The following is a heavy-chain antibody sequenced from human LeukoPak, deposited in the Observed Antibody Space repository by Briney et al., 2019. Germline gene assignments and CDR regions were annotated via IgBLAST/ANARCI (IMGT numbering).Heavy chain of an antibody. D-gene: IGHD2-15*01. Sequence: SETLSLTCTVSGCSIRSCYYYWGWIRQAPGKGLEWIGSIYDSGSTYYNPSLKSLVTISVDTSNNPFSLKLSSVTAADTAVYYCTREVGYCSDGSCYSGNWFDPWGQGTQVTVSS. CDR1: GCSIRSCYYY. J-gene: IGHJ5*02. CDR3: TREVGYCSDGSCYSGNWFDP. CDR2: IYDSGST. V-gene: IGHV4-39*02.